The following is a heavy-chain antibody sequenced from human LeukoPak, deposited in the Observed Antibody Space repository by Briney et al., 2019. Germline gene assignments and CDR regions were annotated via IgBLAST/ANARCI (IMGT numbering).Heavy chain of an antibody. Sequence: GGSLRLSCAASGFTFSAYWMHWVRQAPGKGLVWVSRINSDGFSITYADSVKGRFTISRDNAKNTLYLHMNSLRAEDTAVYYCARGWDCSSTSCNYFDYWGQGTLVTVSS. CDR3: ARGWDCSSTSCNYFDY. V-gene: IGHV3-74*01. CDR1: GFTFSAYW. J-gene: IGHJ4*02. D-gene: IGHD2-2*01. CDR2: INSDGFSI.